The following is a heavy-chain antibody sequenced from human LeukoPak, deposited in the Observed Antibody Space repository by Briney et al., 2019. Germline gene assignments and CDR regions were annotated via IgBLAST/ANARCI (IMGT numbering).Heavy chain of an antibody. D-gene: IGHD1-14*01. V-gene: IGHV3-21*01. CDR2: ISSSSSYI. CDR1: GFNFSSYS. Sequence: NPGGSLRLSCAASGFNFSSYSMNWVRQAPGKGLEWVSSISSSSSYISYADSVKGRFTISRDNAKNSLYLQMNSLRAEDTAVYYCARWRPNPFIWGQGTMVTVSS. J-gene: IGHJ3*02. CDR3: ARWRPNPFI.